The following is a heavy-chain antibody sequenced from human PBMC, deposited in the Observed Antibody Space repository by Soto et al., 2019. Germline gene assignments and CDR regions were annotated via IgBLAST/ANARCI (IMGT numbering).Heavy chain of an antibody. V-gene: IGHV1-2*02. CDR3: ARSVSTIAARPDY. D-gene: IGHD6-6*01. CDR1: GYTFTGYY. J-gene: IGHJ4*02. Sequence: QVQLVQSGAEVKKPGASVKVSCKASGYTFTGYYMHWVRQAPGPGLEWMGWINPNSGDTNYAQNFQGRVTMTRDTSISTAYMELSRLRSDDTAVYYCARSVSTIAARPDYWGQGTLVTVSS. CDR2: INPNSGDT.